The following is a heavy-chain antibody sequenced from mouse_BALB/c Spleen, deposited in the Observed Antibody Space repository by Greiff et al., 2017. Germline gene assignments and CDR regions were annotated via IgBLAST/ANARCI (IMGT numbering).Heavy chain of an antibody. CDR3: ARSGDYDDPFAY. V-gene: IGHV1-9*01. Sequence: VQLQQSGAELMKPGASVKISCKATGYTFRSYWIEWVKQRPGHGLEWIGEILPGSGSTNYNEKFKGKATFTADTSSNTAYMQLSSLTSEDSAVYYCARSGDYDDPFAYWGQGTLVTVSA. J-gene: IGHJ3*01. CDR1: GYTFRSYW. CDR2: ILPGSGST. D-gene: IGHD2-4*01.